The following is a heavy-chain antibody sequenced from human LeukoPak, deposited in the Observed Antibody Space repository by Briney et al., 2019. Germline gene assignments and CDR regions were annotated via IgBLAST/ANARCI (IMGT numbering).Heavy chain of an antibody. J-gene: IGHJ4*02. V-gene: IGHV1-2*02. CDR1: GYTFTGYY. CDR2: IDPKTGDI. CDR3: AGVRYRLGETYIDY. Sequence: GASVKVSCKASGYTFTGYYMHWVRQAPGQGLEWMGWIDPKTGDINYAQKFQGRVTMSRDTSINTAYMELSRLRSDDTAVYYCAGVRYRLGETYIDYWGQGTLVTVSS. D-gene: IGHD3-16*01.